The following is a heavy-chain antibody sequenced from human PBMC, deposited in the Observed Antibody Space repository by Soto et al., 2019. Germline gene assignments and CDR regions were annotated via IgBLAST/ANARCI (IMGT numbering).Heavy chain of an antibody. CDR3: VRGPYNYNSRYFDY. D-gene: IGHD1-1*01. Sequence: SETLSLTCTVSGGSFSGYFWTWIRQPPGKGLEWLAEINHSGITNYNPSVESRVSMSVDTSKNQFSLRLYSVTAADAAVYYCVRGPYNYNSRYFDYWGQGTLVTVSS. CDR1: GGSFSGYF. J-gene: IGHJ4*02. CDR2: INHSGIT. V-gene: IGHV4-34*01.